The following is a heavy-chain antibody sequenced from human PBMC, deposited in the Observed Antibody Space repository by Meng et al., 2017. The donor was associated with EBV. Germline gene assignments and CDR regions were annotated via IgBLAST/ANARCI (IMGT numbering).Heavy chain of an antibody. CDR3: AKGDVYYYDSSGYPNY. D-gene: IGHD3-22*01. Sequence: GQRVGAGGGVVQPGRSLRLSCAASGLTFSSYGMHWVRQAPGKGLEWVAVISYDGSNKYYADSVKGRFTISRDNSKNTLYLQMNSLRAEDTAVYYCAKGDVYYYDSSGYPNYWGQGTLVTVSS. CDR1: GLTFSSYG. J-gene: IGHJ4*02. CDR2: ISYDGSNK. V-gene: IGHV3-30*18.